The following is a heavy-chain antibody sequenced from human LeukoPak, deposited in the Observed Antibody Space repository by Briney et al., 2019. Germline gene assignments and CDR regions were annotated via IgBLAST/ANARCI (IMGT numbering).Heavy chain of an antibody. D-gene: IGHD3-22*01. CDR3: AKAGPEYYYDSSGYYPYYFDY. CDR1: GFTFSDYY. V-gene: IGHV3-11*01. CDR2: ISSSGSTI. J-gene: IGHJ4*02. Sequence: GGSLRLSCAASGFTFSDYYMSWIRQAPGKGLEWVSYISSSGSTIYYADSVKGRFTISRDNAKNSLYLQMNSLRAEDTAVYYCAKAGPEYYYDSSGYYPYYFDYWGQGTLVTVSS.